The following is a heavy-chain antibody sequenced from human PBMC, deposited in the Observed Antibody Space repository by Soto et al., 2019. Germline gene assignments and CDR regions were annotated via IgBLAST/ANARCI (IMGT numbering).Heavy chain of an antibody. CDR2: ISAYNGNT. J-gene: IGHJ6*02. Sequence: ASVKVSCKASGYTFTSYGISWVRQAPGQGLEWMGWISAYNGNTNYAQKLQGRVTMTTDTSTSTAYMELRSLRSDDTAVYYCARQDIAASYYYYGMDVWGQGTTVTVSS. D-gene: IGHD6-13*01. CDR3: ARQDIAASYYYYGMDV. V-gene: IGHV1-18*01. CDR1: GYTFTSYG.